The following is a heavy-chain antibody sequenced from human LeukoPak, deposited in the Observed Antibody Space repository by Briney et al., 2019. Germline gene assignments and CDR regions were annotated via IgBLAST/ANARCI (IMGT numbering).Heavy chain of an antibody. J-gene: IGHJ5*02. Sequence: SETLSLTCTVSGYSISSGYYWGWIRQPPGKGLEWIGSIYHSGSTYYNPSLKSRVTISVDTSKNQFSLKLSSVTAADTAVYYCARSKDVLRFLESNNWFDPWGQGTLVTVSS. CDR2: IYHSGST. D-gene: IGHD3-3*01. CDR1: GYSISSGYY. CDR3: ARSKDVLRFLESNNWFDP. V-gene: IGHV4-38-2*02.